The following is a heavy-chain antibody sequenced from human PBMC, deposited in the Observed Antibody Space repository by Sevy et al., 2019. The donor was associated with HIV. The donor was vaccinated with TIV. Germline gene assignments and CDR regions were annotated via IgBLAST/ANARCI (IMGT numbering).Heavy chain of an antibody. CDR1: GFTFSSYS. D-gene: IGHD3-10*01. CDR3: ARDRGKSGHYGSGSYSPVDY. J-gene: IGHJ4*02. V-gene: IGHV3-48*02. CDR2: ISSSSSTI. Sequence: GGSLRLSCAASGFTFSSYSMNWVRQAPGKGLEWVSYISSSSSTIYYADSVKGRFTISRDNAKNPLYLQMNSLRDEDTAVYYCARDRGKSGHYGSGSYSPVDYWGQGTLVTVSS.